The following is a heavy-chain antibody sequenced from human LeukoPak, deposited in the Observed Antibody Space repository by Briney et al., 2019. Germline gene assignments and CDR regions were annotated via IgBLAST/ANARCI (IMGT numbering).Heavy chain of an antibody. CDR3: AKDPAKGYSSGWYPLGDY. J-gene: IGHJ4*02. Sequence: GGSLRLSCAASGFTFSSYAMSWVRQAPGKGLEWVSAISGSGGSTYYANSVKGRFTISRDNSKNTLYLQMNSLRAEDTAVYYCAKDPAKGYSSGWYPLGDYWGQGTLVTVSS. V-gene: IGHV3-23*01. D-gene: IGHD6-19*01. CDR2: ISGSGGST. CDR1: GFTFSSYA.